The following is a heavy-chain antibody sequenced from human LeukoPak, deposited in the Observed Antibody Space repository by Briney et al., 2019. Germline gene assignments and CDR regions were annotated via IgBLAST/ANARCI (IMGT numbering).Heavy chain of an antibody. V-gene: IGHV4-34*01. Sequence: SETLSLTCAVYGGSFSGYYWSWIRQPPGKGLEWIGEINHSGSTNYNPSLKSRVTISVDTSKNQFSLKLSSVIAADTAVYYCARGGRWLQFFDYWGQGTLVTVSS. CDR3: ARGGRWLQFFDY. CDR1: GGSFSGYY. J-gene: IGHJ4*02. CDR2: INHSGST. D-gene: IGHD5-24*01.